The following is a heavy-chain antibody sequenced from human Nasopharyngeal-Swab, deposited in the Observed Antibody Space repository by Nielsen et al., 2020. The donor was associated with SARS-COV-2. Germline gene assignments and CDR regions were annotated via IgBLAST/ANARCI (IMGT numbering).Heavy chain of an antibody. V-gene: IGHV3-48*02. CDR3: VREFEATGATYLDY. CDR2: ITSSSSTR. J-gene: IGHJ4*02. Sequence: GESLKISCAASGFTFSSYSMNWVRQAPGKGLEWVSYITSSSSTRYYADSVKGRFTVSRDNAKNSLYLQMSSLRDEETAVYYCVREFEATGATYLDYWGLGTLVTVSS. CDR1: GFTFSSYS. D-gene: IGHD1-26*01.